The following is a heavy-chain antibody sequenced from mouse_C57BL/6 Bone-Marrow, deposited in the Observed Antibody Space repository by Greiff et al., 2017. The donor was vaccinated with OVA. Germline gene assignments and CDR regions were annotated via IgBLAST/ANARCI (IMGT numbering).Heavy chain of an antibody. CDR2: FHPYNDDT. D-gene: IGHD2-3*01. V-gene: IGHV1-47*01. J-gene: IGHJ4*01. CDR1: GYTFTTYP. CDR3: ARTIYDGSFYAMDY. Sequence: QVHVKQSGAELVKPGASVKMSCKASGYTFTTYPIEWMKQNHGKSLEWIGNFHPYNDDTKYNEKFKGKATLTVEKSSSTVYLELSRLTSDDSAVYYCARTIYDGSFYAMDYWGQGTSVTVSS.